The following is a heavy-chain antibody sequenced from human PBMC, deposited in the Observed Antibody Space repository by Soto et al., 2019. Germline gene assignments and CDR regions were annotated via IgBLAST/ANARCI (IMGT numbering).Heavy chain of an antibody. J-gene: IGHJ4*02. Sequence: GGSLSLSCAASGFTFSTSWMHWVRQAPGKGLVWVSRINSDGRSTSYADSVKGRMSISRDNAKNTLYLQMNGLRAEDTAVYYCARPYCSGGTCAYYFESWGQGTQVTVSS. CDR2: INSDGRST. D-gene: IGHD2-15*01. CDR3: ARPYCSGGTCAYYFES. V-gene: IGHV3-74*01. CDR1: GFTFSTSW.